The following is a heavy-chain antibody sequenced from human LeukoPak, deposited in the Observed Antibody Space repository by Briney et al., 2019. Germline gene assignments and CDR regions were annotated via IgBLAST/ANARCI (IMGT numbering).Heavy chain of an antibody. V-gene: IGHV4-59*01. D-gene: IGHD1-26*01. CDR2: VSHRGAT. CDR1: GASINGFF. J-gene: IGHJ6*02. Sequence: SETLCLTCSVSGASINGFFWNWVRQTPEKGLEWIGYVSHRGATTSNPTLKSRVSITIDTSKSQISLTMTSVTAAESLLYYCSRDRRGSFYPFDLWGPGTTVSVS. CDR3: SRDRRGSFYPFDL.